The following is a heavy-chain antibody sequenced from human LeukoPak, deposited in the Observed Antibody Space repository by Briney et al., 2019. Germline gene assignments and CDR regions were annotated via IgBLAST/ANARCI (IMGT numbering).Heavy chain of an antibody. D-gene: IGHD6-19*01. V-gene: IGHV3-21*01. CDR2: ITTSSSYM. Sequence: SGGSLRLSCAASGFTFSSYAMSWVRQAPGKGLEWVSSITTSSSYMFYADSVRGRFTISRDNAENSLYLQMNSLRDEDTAVYYFARDPYSGGYGAYYYYYMDVWGKGTTVTVSS. CDR1: GFTFSSYA. CDR3: ARDPYSGGYGAYYYYYMDV. J-gene: IGHJ6*03.